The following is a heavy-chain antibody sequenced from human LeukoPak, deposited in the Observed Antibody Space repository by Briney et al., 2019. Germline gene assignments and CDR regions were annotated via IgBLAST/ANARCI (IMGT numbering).Heavy chain of an antibody. J-gene: IGHJ6*03. CDR3: ARGGKSRYRSGGSCYNYYYYMDV. CDR2: IIPIFGTA. Sequence: GASVKVSCKVSGYTLTELSMHWVRQAPGQGLEWMGGIIPIFGTANYAQKFQGRVTITADKSTSTAYMELSSLRSEDTAVYYCARGGKSRYRSGGSCYNYYYYMDVWGKGTTVTISS. V-gene: IGHV1-69*06. CDR1: GYTLTELS. D-gene: IGHD2-15*01.